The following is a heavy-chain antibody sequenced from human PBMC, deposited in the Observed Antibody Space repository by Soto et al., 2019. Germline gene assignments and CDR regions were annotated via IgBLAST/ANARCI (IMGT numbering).Heavy chain of an antibody. CDR1: GGSFSGYY. CDR3: ARAISTIVVTSYYCYGMDV. D-gene: IGHD2-21*01. V-gene: IGHV4-34*01. Sequence: PSETLSLNCAVYGGSFSGYYWSWIRQPPGKGLEWIGEINHSGSTNYNPSLKSRVTISVDTSKNQFSLKLSSVTAADAAMYYCARAISTIVVTSYYCYGMDVWGQGTTVTVSS. J-gene: IGHJ6*02. CDR2: INHSGST.